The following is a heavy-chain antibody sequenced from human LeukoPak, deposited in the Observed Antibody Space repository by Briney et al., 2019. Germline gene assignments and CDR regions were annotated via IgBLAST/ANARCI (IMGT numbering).Heavy chain of an antibody. CDR3: AKDQVGYSYGYFDY. J-gene: IGHJ4*02. D-gene: IGHD5-18*01. CDR2: ISGSGGST. V-gene: IGHV3-23*01. Sequence: HAGGSLRLSCAASGFTFSSYAMSWVRQAPGKGLEWVSAISGSGGSTYYADSVKGRFTISRDNSKNTLYLQMNSLRAEDTAVYYCAKDQVGYSYGYFDYWGQGTLVTVSS. CDR1: GFTFSSYA.